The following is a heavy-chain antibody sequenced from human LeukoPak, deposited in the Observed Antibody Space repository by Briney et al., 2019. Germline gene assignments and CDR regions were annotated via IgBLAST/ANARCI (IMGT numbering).Heavy chain of an antibody. J-gene: IGHJ6*03. V-gene: IGHV1-2*02. CDR2: INPNSGGT. D-gene: IGHD4-17*01. Sequence: ASVKVSCKASGYTFTGYYMHWVRQAPGQGLEWMGWINPNSGGTNYAQKFQGRVTMTRDTSISTAYMELSRLRSDDTAVYYCARDGGDYGDYDDYYYYYMDVWGKGTTVTISS. CDR3: ARDGGDYGDYDDYYYYYMDV. CDR1: GYTFTGYY.